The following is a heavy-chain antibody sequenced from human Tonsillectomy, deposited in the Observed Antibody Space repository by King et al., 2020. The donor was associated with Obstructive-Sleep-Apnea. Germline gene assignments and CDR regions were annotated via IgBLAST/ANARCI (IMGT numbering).Heavy chain of an antibody. CDR2: ISYSGST. Sequence: VQLQESGPGLVKPSETLSLTCTVSDGSVSSYYWSWIRQPPGKGLEWIAYISYSGSTNYNPSLKSRVTISLDTSKNQFYLKLNSVTAADTAVYYCARQQPNQEAGFDYWGQGTLVTVSS. CDR1: DGSVSSYY. D-gene: IGHD6-19*01. V-gene: IGHV4-59*08. CDR3: ARQQPNQEAGFDY. J-gene: IGHJ4*02.